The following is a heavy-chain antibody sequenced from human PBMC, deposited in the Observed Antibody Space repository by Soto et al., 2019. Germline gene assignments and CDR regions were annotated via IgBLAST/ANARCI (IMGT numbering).Heavy chain of an antibody. Sequence: PGGSLRLSCAASGFTFSSYGMHWVRQAPGKGLEWVAVISYDGSNKYYADSVKGRFTISRDNSKNTLYLQMNSLRAEDTAVYYCAKAQGGFLEWLLPHFDYWGQGTLVTVSS. CDR3: AKAQGGFLEWLLPHFDY. D-gene: IGHD3-3*01. CDR2: ISYDGSNK. CDR1: GFTFSSYG. V-gene: IGHV3-30*18. J-gene: IGHJ4*02.